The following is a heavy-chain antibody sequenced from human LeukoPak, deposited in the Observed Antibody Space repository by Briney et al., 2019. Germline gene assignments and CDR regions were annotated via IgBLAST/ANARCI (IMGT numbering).Heavy chain of an antibody. Sequence: GGSLRLSCAASGFTFSSYWMSWVRQAPGKGLEWVANINQDGSEKYYVDSVKGRFTMSRDNAKISLYLQMNSLRAEDTAVYYCAPACSSTSCPDYWGQGTLVTVSS. J-gene: IGHJ4*02. CDR2: INQDGSEK. CDR3: APACSSTSCPDY. V-gene: IGHV3-7*01. CDR1: GFTFSSYW. D-gene: IGHD2-2*01.